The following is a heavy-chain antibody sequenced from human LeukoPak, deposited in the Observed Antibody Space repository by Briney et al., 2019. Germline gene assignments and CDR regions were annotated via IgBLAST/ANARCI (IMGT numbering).Heavy chain of an antibody. CDR2: ISSSSSYI. Sequence: GGSLRLSCAASGFTFSSYSMNWVRQAPGKGLEWVSSISSSSSYIYYADSVKGRFTISRDNAKNSLYLQMNSLRAEDTAVYYCARDYGQDYLRSGAEGRDYWGQGTLVTVSS. CDR3: ARDYGQDYLRSGAEGRDY. J-gene: IGHJ4*02. V-gene: IGHV3-21*01. D-gene: IGHD3-10*01. CDR1: GFTFSSYS.